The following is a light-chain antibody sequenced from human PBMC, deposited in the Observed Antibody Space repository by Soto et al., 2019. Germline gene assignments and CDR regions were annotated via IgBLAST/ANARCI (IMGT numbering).Light chain of an antibody. CDR1: SSEVGSYNL. CDR2: EVS. V-gene: IGLV2-23*02. Sequence: QSALTQPASVSGSPGQSITISCTGTSSEVGSYNLVSWYQKHPGKAPKLMIYEVSKRPSGVSNRFSGSKSGNTASLTISGLPAEDEADYYCCSHAGSRTYYGFGTGTKVTVL. CDR3: CSHAGSRTYYG. J-gene: IGLJ1*01.